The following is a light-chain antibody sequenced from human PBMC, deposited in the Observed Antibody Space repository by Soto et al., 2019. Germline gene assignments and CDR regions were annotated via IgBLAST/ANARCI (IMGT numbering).Light chain of an antibody. CDR1: QSVSGW. Sequence: DIQMTQSPSTLSASVGDRVTNTCRASQSVSGWLAWYQQKPGKAPKLLISDASTSESGVPSRFSGSGSDIEFTLTISSLQPDDFATYYCQQYSSFSTTFGQGTKVDIK. J-gene: IGKJ1*01. CDR3: QQYSSFSTT. V-gene: IGKV1-5*01. CDR2: DAS.